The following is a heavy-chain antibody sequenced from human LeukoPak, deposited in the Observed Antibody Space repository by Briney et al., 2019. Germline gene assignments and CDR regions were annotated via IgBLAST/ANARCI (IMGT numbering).Heavy chain of an antibody. CDR3: ARVESLPTPFDY. J-gene: IGHJ4*02. Sequence: ASVKVSCKASGYTFTSYGISWVRQAPGQGLEWMGWISAYNGNTNYAQKLQGRVTMTTDTSTSAAYMELRSLRSDDTAVYYCARVESLPTPFDYWGQGTLVTVSS. CDR1: GYTFTSYG. V-gene: IGHV1-18*01. CDR2: ISAYNGNT.